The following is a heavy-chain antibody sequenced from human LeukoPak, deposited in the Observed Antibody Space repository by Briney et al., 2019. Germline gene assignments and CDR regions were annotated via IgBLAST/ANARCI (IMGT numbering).Heavy chain of an antibody. J-gene: IGHJ5*02. V-gene: IGHV3-23*01. CDR1: GFTFSSYA. D-gene: IGHD2-2*01. CDR3: AKDSRYCSSTSCRDWFDP. CDR2: ISGSGGST. Sequence: GGSLRLSCAASGFTFSSYAMSWVRQAPGKGLEWVSAISGSGGSTYYADSVKGRFTISRDNSKNTLYLQMNSLRAEDTAVCYCAKDSRYCSSTSCRDWFDPWGQGTLVTVSS.